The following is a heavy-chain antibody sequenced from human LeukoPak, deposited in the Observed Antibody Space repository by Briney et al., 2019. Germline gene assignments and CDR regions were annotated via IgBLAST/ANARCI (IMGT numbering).Heavy chain of an antibody. Sequence: HPGGSLRLSCAASGFTFSSYAMSWVRQAPGKGLEWVSSISGSDGTTYYADSVKGRFTISRDNSKNTVYLQMNSLRAEDTAVYYCARPKIEYTNSNPFDYWGQGTLVTVSS. CDR3: ARPKIEYTNSNPFDY. V-gene: IGHV3-23*01. D-gene: IGHD6-6*01. J-gene: IGHJ4*02. CDR2: ISGSDGTT. CDR1: GFTFSSYA.